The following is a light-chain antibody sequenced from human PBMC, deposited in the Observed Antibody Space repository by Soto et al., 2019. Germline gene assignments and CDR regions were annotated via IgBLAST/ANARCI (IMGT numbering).Light chain of an antibody. CDR2: GAS. J-gene: IGKJ1*01. Sequence: ELVMTQSPGTLSVSPGARATLSCRASQSVSSSYLAWYQQKTGQAPRLVIYGASSRATGIPDRFSVIVSGTDFTLNISRLEPEDGAVYEGQQYGSSPRTFGQGTKVEIK. CDR1: QSVSSSY. CDR3: QQYGSSPRT. V-gene: IGKV3-20*01.